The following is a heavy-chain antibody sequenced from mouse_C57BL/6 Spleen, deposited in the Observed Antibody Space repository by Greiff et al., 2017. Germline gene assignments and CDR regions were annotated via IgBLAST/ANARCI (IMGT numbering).Heavy chain of an antibody. J-gene: IGHJ2*01. Sequence: QVQLKQSGTELVKPGASVKLSCKASGYTFTSYWMHWVKQRPGQGLEWIGNINPSNGGTNYNEKFKSKATLTVDKSSSTAYMQLSSLTSEDSAVYYCARGGIYYDYGFDYWGQGTTLTVSS. D-gene: IGHD2-4*01. V-gene: IGHV1-53*01. CDR2: INPSNGGT. CDR1: GYTFTSYW. CDR3: ARGGIYYDYGFDY.